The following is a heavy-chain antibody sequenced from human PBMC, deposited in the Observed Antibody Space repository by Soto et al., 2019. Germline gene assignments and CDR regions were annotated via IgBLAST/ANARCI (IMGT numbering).Heavy chain of an antibody. D-gene: IGHD2-2*01. V-gene: IGHV4-38-2*01. CDR1: ITKIYY. CDR3: ASPSSAYCSDTSCYVAPFHY. J-gene: IGHJ4*02. Sequence: PSQTLSLPXAVSITKIYYFGWIPQPPGKGPGWIGSIYYRGSTYYNPSLKSRVSISVETSRNQFSLKRRSVTAADTAVYFCASPSSAYCSDTSCYVAPFHYWGQGIMVTVSS. CDR2: IYYRGST.